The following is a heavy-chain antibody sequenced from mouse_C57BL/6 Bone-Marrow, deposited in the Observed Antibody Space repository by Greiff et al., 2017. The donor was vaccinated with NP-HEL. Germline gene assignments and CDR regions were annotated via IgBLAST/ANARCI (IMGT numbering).Heavy chain of an antibody. V-gene: IGHV1-15*01. Sequence: VQLQQSGAELVRPGASVTLSCKASGYTFTDYEMHWVKQTPVHGLEWIGAIDPETGGTAYNQKFKGKAILTADKSSSTAYMELSSLTSEDTAIYYCATHYYSNYPAWFAYWGQGTLVTVSA. J-gene: IGHJ3*01. CDR1: GYTFTDYE. D-gene: IGHD2-5*01. CDR2: IDPETGGT. CDR3: ATHYYSNYPAWFAY.